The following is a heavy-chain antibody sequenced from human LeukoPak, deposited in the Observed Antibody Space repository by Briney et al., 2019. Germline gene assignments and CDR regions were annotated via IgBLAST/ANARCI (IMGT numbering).Heavy chain of an antibody. Sequence: SETLSLTCTVSGGSISSGSYYWSWIRQPAGKGLEWIGRIYTSGSTNYNPSLKSRVTISVDTSKNQFSLKLSSVTAADTAVYYCARPAWDIVVVPAAKNDAFDIWGQGTMVTVSS. CDR1: GGSISSGSYY. J-gene: IGHJ3*02. D-gene: IGHD2-2*01. V-gene: IGHV4-61*02. CDR3: ARPAWDIVVVPAAKNDAFDI. CDR2: IYTSGST.